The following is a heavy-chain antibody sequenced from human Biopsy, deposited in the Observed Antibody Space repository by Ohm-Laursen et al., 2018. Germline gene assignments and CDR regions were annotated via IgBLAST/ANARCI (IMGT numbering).Heavy chain of an antibody. CDR1: GDSVSSNRAA. Sequence: SETLSLTCAISGDSVSSNRAAWNWIRQSPSGGLEWLGRTFYRAKWYTDFAVSVKSRITLTPDPSTNQFSLQLNSVTPDDTAVYYCARSGSDSLNYYFDFWGQGTLVTVSS. J-gene: IGHJ4*02. D-gene: IGHD2-21*02. V-gene: IGHV6-1*01. CDR2: TFYRAKWYT. CDR3: ARSGSDSLNYYFDF.